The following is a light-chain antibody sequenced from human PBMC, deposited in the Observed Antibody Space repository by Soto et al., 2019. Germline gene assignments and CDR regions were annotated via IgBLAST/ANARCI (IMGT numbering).Light chain of an antibody. Sequence: ERVMTQSPATLSVSPVERATLSCRASQSVSSNLAWYQRKPGQAPRLLIYGASSRATGIPDRFSGRGFGTDFTLTISRLEPEDFAVYYCQHSGDFRWTFGQGTKVDIK. CDR2: GAS. CDR1: QSVSSN. V-gene: IGKV3D-15*01. J-gene: IGKJ1*01. CDR3: QHSGDFRWT.